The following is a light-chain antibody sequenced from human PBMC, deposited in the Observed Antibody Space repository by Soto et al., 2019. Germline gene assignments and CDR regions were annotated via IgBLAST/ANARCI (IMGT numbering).Light chain of an antibody. V-gene: IGKV3-20*01. CDR2: GAS. CDR1: QSVSSSY. Sequence: EIVLTQSPGTLSLSPGERATLSCRASQSVSSSYLTWYQQKPGQAPRLLIYGASSRSTGIPDRFSGSGSGTDFPFTIIRLESEGFAVYYCQQYGSSPPYTFGQGTKLEIK. J-gene: IGKJ2*01. CDR3: QQYGSSPPYT.